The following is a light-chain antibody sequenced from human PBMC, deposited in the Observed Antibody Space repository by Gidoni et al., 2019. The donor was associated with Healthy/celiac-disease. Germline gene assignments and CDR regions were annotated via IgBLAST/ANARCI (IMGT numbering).Light chain of an antibody. CDR1: QSVSSY. Sequence: IVLTHSPATLSLSPGEIATLSCRASQSVSSYLAWYQQKPGQAPRLLIYDASNRATGSPARFSGRGFGKEFTLTISSLEPEDFAVYYCQQRSNWPLTFXGXTKVEIK. CDR3: QQRSNWPLT. V-gene: IGKV3-11*01. J-gene: IGKJ4*01. CDR2: DAS.